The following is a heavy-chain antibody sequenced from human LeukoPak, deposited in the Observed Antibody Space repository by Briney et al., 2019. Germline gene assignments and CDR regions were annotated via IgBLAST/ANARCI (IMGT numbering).Heavy chain of an antibody. CDR2: ISSSSSAI. CDR3: VRDLNSSGAY. CDR1: GFTFSSYT. J-gene: IGHJ4*02. V-gene: IGHV3-48*02. Sequence: PGGSLILSCAASGFTFSSYTMNWVRQAPGKGLECVSSISSSSSAIYYAASVKGRFTISRDNAKNSLYLQMNSLRDEDTAVYYCVRDLNSSGAYWGQGTLVTVSS. D-gene: IGHD6-19*01.